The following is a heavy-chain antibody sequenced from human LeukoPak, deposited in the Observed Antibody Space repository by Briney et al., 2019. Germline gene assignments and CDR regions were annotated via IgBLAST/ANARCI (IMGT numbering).Heavy chain of an antibody. J-gene: IGHJ4*02. CDR1: GFTFSSYG. CDR2: INSDGSST. D-gene: IGHD1-14*01. CDR3: ARDRRYGLPFDY. V-gene: IGHV3-74*01. Sequence: GGSLRLSCAASGFTFSSYGMHWVRQAPGKGLVWVSRINSDGSSTSYADSVKGRFTISRDNAKNTLYLQMNSLRAEDTAVYYCARDRRYGLPFDYWGQGTLVTVSS.